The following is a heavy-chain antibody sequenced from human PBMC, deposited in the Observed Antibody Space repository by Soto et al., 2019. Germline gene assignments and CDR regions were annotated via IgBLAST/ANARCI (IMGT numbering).Heavy chain of an antibody. CDR2: INHSGSA. Sequence: QVQLQQWGVGLLKPSETLSLTCAVYGGSFSGYYWSWIRQPPGKGLEWIGEINHSGSANYNPSLKSRVTISVDTSKNQFSLNLSSVTAADSAVYYCARAGYYMKIDYRGQGILVTVSS. CDR3: ARAGYYMKIDY. CDR1: GGSFSGYY. V-gene: IGHV4-34*01. J-gene: IGHJ4*02. D-gene: IGHD3-22*01.